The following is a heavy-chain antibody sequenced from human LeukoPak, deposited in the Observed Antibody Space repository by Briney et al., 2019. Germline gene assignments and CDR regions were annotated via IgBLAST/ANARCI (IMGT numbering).Heavy chain of an antibody. CDR2: IYYSGST. Sequence: SETLSLTCTVSGYSISSGYYWGWIRQPPGKGLEWIGSIYYSGSTYYNPSLKSRVTISVDTSKNQLSLKLTSVTAADTAVYYCARDVVAAVGTWDYWGQGTLVTVSS. CDR1: GYSISSGYY. J-gene: IGHJ4*02. V-gene: IGHV4-38-2*02. CDR3: ARDVVAAVGTWDY. D-gene: IGHD6-13*01.